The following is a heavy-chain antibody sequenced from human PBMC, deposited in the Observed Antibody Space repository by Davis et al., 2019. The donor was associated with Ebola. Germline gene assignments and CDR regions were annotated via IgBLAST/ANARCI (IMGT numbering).Heavy chain of an antibody. CDR1: GFTFSSYG. V-gene: IGHV3-21*01. Sequence: GESLKISCAASGFTFSSYGMHWVRQAPGKGLQWVSGISGSGGGTDYADSVKGRFTISRDNAKNSLYLQMNSLRAKDTAVYYCASQLARYSSSGMDVWGQGTTVTVSS. CDR2: ISGSGGGT. CDR3: ASQLARYSSSGMDV. D-gene: IGHD6-13*01. J-gene: IGHJ6*02.